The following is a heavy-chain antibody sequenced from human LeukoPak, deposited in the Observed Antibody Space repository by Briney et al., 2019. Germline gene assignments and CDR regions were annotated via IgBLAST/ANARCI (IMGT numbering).Heavy chain of an antibody. Sequence: PSETLSLTCTVSGGSVSSTEFSWGLIRQPPGKGLQWVGNLYYSGSTSYHPSLNSRVTMSVDTSKNQFSLKMTSVTAADTAVYYCARLSKGRYFDYIFDYWGQGSLVAVSS. CDR1: GGSVSSTEFS. CDR2: LYYSGST. D-gene: IGHD3-9*01. J-gene: IGHJ4*02. CDR3: ARLSKGRYFDYIFDY. V-gene: IGHV4-39*01.